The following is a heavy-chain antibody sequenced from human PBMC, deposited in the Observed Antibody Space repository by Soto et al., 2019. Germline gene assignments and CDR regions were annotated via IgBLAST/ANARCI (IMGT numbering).Heavy chain of an antibody. CDR2: ISPYGGRT. CDR3: ATSDPGHS. J-gene: IGHJ4*02. CDR1: VYTFTTYY. Sequence: AAVKVSCKACVYTFTTYYMHGVRQAAGQGLEGMGIISPYGGRTSYAQKFQGRVTMTRDTSTSTVYMELSSLRSEDTAVYYCATSDPGHSWGQGTLVTVSS. V-gene: IGHV1-46*01.